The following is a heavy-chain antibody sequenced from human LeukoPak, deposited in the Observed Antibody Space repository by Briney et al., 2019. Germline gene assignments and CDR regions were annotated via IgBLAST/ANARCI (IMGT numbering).Heavy chain of an antibody. CDR1: GYTFTSHY. Sequence: ASVKVSCKASGYTFTSHYTHWVRQAPGQGLEWMGIINPSGGGTSYAQKFQGRVTMTRDMSTSTVYMELSSLRSEDTAVYYCARGAYSSGWYHYFDYWGQGTLVTVSS. D-gene: IGHD6-19*01. CDR2: INPSGGGT. J-gene: IGHJ4*02. CDR3: ARGAYSSGWYHYFDY. V-gene: IGHV1-46*01.